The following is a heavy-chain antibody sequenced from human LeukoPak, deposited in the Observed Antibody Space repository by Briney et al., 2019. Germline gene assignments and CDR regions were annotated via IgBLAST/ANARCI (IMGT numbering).Heavy chain of an antibody. CDR3: ARARLNYDSSGYYPDAFDI. V-gene: IGHV1-18*01. CDR1: GYTFTSYG. Sequence: ASVKVSCKASGYTFTSYGISWVRQAPGQGLEWMGWVNANNGNTNYAQKLQGRVTMTTDTSTSTAYMELRSLRSDDTAVYYCARARLNYDSSGYYPDAFDIWGQGTVVTVSS. D-gene: IGHD3-22*01. CDR2: VNANNGNT. J-gene: IGHJ3*02.